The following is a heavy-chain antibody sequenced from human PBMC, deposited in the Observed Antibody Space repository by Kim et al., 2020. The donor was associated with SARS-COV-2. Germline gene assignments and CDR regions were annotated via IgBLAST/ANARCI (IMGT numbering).Heavy chain of an antibody. V-gene: IGHV4-30-2*04. Sequence: SRVTISVDTAKNQFSLKLSSVTAADTAVYYCARYDSSGYYYEGVRWFDPWGQGTLVTVSS. J-gene: IGHJ5*02. D-gene: IGHD3-22*01. CDR3: ARYDSSGYYYEGVRWFDP.